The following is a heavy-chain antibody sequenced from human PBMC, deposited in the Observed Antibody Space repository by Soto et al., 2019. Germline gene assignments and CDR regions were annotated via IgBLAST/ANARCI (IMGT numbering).Heavy chain of an antibody. CDR3: ARASTGGDYGAWYFEL. J-gene: IGHJ2*01. D-gene: IGHD4-17*01. CDR2: IYYSGST. V-gene: IGHV4-59*01. CDR1: GGSISSYY. Sequence: QVQLQESGPGLVKPSETLSLTCTVSGGSISSYYWSWIRQPPGKGLEWIGYIYYSGSTNYNPSLKRRVTISVDTSKNQFSLKLSSVTAADTAVYYCARASTGGDYGAWYFELWGRGTLVTVSS.